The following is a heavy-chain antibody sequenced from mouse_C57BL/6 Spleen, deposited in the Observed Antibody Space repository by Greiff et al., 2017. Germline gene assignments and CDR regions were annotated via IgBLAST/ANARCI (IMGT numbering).Heavy chain of an antibody. J-gene: IGHJ4*01. CDR3: AFYGNYAMDY. CDR1: GYTFTSYL. CDR2: IDPSDSYT. V-gene: IGHV1-69*01. D-gene: IGHD2-1*01. Sequence: VQLQQPGAELVMPGASVKLSCKASGYTFTSYLMHWVKQRPGQGLEWIGEIDPSDSYTNYNQKFKGKSTLTVDKSSSTAYMQLSSLTSEDSAVYYCAFYGNYAMDYWGQGTSVTVSS.